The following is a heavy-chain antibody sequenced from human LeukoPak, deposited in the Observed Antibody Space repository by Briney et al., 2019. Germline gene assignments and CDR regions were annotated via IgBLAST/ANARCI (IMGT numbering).Heavy chain of an antibody. CDR2: TSHDGNA. CDR1: GGSISTNTW. D-gene: IGHD4-23*01. J-gene: IGHJ4*02. Sequence: SETLSLTCAVSGGSISTNTWWSWVRQPPGKGLEWIGQTSHDGNADYTPSLKSRVTISVDRSKNQLSLKLNSVTAADSAVYYCARHGGRYFDSWGQGTLVTVSS. V-gene: IGHV4-4*02. CDR3: ARHGGRYFDS.